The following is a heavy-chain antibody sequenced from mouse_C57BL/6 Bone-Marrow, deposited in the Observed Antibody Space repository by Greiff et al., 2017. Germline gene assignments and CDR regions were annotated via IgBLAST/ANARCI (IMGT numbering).Heavy chain of an antibody. V-gene: IGHV14-2*01. CDR1: GFNIKDYY. Sequence: EVQLVESGAELVKPGASVKLSCTASGFNIKDYYMHWVKQRTEQGLEWLGWIDPEDGETKYAPKFQGKATITADTSSNPASLQLCSLTSEDTAVYYCARRGWDSFAYWGQGTLVTVSA. CDR2: IDPEDGET. D-gene: IGHD4-1*01. CDR3: ARRGWDSFAY. J-gene: IGHJ3*01.